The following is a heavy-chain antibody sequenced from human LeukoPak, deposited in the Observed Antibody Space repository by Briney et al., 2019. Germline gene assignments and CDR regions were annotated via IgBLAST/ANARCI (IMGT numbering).Heavy chain of an antibody. D-gene: IGHD6-6*01. J-gene: IGHJ4*02. CDR1: GYTFTGYY. V-gene: IGHV1-2*06. CDR2: INPNSGGT. Sequence: VSVKVSCKASGYTFTGYYMHWVRQAPGQGLEWMGRINPNSGGTNYAQKFQGRATMTRDTSISTAYMELSRLRSDDTAVYYCARGPIAARPLSPDYWGQGTLVTVSS. CDR3: ARGPIAARPLSPDY.